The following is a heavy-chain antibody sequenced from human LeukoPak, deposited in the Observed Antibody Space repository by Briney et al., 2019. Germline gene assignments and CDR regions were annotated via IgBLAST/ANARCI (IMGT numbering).Heavy chain of an antibody. Sequence: SETLSLTCAVYGGSFSGYYWSWIRQPPGKGLEWIGEINHSGSTNYNPSLKSRVTISVDTSKNQFSLKLSSVTAADTAVYYCARDFSLFWSGNNEGFDYWGQGTLVTVSS. J-gene: IGHJ4*02. V-gene: IGHV4-34*01. CDR1: GGSFSGYY. CDR2: INHSGST. CDR3: ARDFSLFWSGNNEGFDY. D-gene: IGHD3-3*01.